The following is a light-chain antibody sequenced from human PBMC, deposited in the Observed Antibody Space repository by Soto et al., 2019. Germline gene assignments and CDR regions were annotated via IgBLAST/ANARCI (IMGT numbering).Light chain of an antibody. CDR2: DNN. Sequence: QSVLTQPPSVSAAPGQKVTISCSGSSSNIGNNYVSWYQQLPGTAPKLLIYDNNKRPSGISNRFSGSKSGNTASLTISGLQAEDEAAYYCCSFAGSNSWVFGGGTKLTVL. CDR3: CSFAGSNSWV. CDR1: SSNIGNNY. V-gene: IGLV1-51*01. J-gene: IGLJ3*02.